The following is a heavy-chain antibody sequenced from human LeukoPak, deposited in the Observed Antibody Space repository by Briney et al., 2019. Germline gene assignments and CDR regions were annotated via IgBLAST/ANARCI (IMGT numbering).Heavy chain of an antibody. CDR2: ISYDGSNK. D-gene: IGHD6-13*01. V-gene: IGHV3-30-3*01. J-gene: IGHJ4*02. CDR1: GFTFSSYA. Sequence: GGSLRLSCAASGFTFSSYAMHWVRQAPGKGLEWVSVISYDGSNKYYADSVKGRFTISRDNSKNTLYLQMNSLRAEDTAVYYCARASRAYGISWPPDYWGQGTLVTVSS. CDR3: ARASRAYGISWPPDY.